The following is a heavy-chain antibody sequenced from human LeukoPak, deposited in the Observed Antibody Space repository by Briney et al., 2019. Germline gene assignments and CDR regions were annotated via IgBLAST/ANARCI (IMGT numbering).Heavy chain of an antibody. CDR2: IDRSGNT. Sequence: KPSETLSLTCAVSGYSISSGYYWGWIRQSPGKGLEWIGRIDRSGNTYYNPPLKSRGAISVDTSSNQFSLRLTSVTDADTAVYYCARMDDYFGSGNYYNVINYYYMDVWGKGTTVTVS. J-gene: IGHJ6*03. V-gene: IGHV4-38-2*01. D-gene: IGHD3-10*01. CDR1: GYSISSGYY. CDR3: ARMDDYFGSGNYYNVINYYYMDV.